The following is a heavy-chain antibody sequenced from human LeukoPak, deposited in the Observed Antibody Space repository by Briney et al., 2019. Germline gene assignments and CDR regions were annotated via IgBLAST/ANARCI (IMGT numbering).Heavy chain of an antibody. CDR3: ASPLNDAFDI. Sequence: VGSLRLSCAASGFTFSDYYMSWIRQAPGKGLEWVSYIGSSGSTIYYADSVKGRFTISRDNAKNSLYLQMNSLRAEDTAVYYCASPLNDAFDIWGQGTMVTVSS. CDR1: GFTFSDYY. CDR2: IGSSGSTI. J-gene: IGHJ3*02. V-gene: IGHV3-11*04.